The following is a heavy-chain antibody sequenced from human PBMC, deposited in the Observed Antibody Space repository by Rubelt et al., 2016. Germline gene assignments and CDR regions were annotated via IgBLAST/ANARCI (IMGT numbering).Heavy chain of an antibody. J-gene: IGHJ4*02. D-gene: IGHD2-2*01. Sequence: GTEVKKPGASVKVSCKASGDTFTGYYMHWVRQAPGQGLDWMGRINPKTGGTQYAQKFQGRVTMTRDTSISTGYMELSTLRSDDTAVYYCARLRGTSIFDPPIYWGQGTLVTVSS. CDR1: GDTFTGYY. CDR3: ARLRGTSIFDPPIY. V-gene: IGHV1-2*06. CDR2: INPKTGGT.